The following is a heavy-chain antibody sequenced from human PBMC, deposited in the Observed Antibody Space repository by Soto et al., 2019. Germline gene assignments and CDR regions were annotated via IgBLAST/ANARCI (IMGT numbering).Heavy chain of an antibody. J-gene: IGHJ6*02. D-gene: IGHD3-3*01. Sequence: QVQLVQSGAEVKKPGASVKVSCKASGYTFTSYGISWVRQAPGQGLEWMGWISAYNGNTNYAQKLQGRVTMTTDTSTSTAYMELRSLRSDDTAVYYCARLYAFWRGYKGNYYYGMDVWGQGTTVTVSS. CDR2: ISAYNGNT. CDR1: GYTFTSYG. CDR3: ARLYAFWRGYKGNYYYGMDV. V-gene: IGHV1-18*01.